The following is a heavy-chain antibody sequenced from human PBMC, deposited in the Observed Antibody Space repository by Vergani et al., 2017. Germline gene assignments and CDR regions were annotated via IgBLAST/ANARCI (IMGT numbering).Heavy chain of an antibody. CDR2: IHYIGNT. CDR1: GGSISSGGFY. CDR3: ARGVVVWGHSXFDY. V-gene: IGHV4-31*03. D-gene: IGHD3-16*01. J-gene: IGHJ4*02. Sequence: QVQLQESGPGLVKPSQTLSLTCTVSGGSISSGGFYWSWIRQHPGKGLEWIGYIHYIGNTYYNPSLKSRVTISVDTSKNQFSLKLSSVTAVDTAVYYCARGVVVWGHSXFDYWGQGTLVTVSS.